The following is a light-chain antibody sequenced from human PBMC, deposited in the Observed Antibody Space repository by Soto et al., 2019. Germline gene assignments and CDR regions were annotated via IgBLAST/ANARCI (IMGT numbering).Light chain of an antibody. CDR1: QSINSC. CDR2: KAS. Sequence: DIQMTQSPSTLSASVGDRITITCRASQSINSCLAWYQQKPGKAPMILIYKASSLESGVPSRFGGSASGTEFTLTISRLQPDDLATYYCQQYSTSPCTFGQGTKVEVK. V-gene: IGKV1-5*03. CDR3: QQYSTSPCT. J-gene: IGKJ1*01.